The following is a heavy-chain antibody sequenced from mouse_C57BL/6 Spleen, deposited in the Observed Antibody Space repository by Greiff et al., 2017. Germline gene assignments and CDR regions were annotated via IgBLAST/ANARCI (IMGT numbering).Heavy chain of an antibody. Sequence: VQLQQSGAELVRPGASVKLSCTASGFNIKDSYMHWVKQRPEQGLEWIGRIDPEDGDTEYAPKFQGKATMTADTSSNTAYLQLSSLTSEDTAVYYCLYYGNYGADYWGQGTTLTVSS. CDR1: GFNIKDSY. CDR3: LYYGNYGADY. D-gene: IGHD2-1*01. V-gene: IGHV14-1*01. J-gene: IGHJ2*01. CDR2: IDPEDGDT.